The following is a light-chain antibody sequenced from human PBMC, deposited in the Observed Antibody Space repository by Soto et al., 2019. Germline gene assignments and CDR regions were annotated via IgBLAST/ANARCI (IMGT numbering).Light chain of an antibody. V-gene: IGKV2D-29*01. CDR3: MQSTQLPWT. CDR2: QVS. J-gene: IGKJ1*01. Sequence: IVLTQTPLSLSVTPGQPASISCKSSQSLLHSAGNTYLYWYLQRPGQPPHLLIYQVSKRFSGVPDGFSGSGSGIESTQSISRVESEDIGVYYCMQSTQLPWTFRQGTKVE. CDR1: QSLLHSAGNTY.